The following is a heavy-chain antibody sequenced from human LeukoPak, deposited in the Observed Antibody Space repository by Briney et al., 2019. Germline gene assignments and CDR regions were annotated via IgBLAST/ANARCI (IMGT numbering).Heavy chain of an antibody. J-gene: IGHJ4*02. CDR2: ISAYNGNT. Sequence: GASVKVSCKASGYTFTSYGISWVRQAPGQGLEWMGWISAYNGNTNYAQKLQGRVTMTTDTSTSTAYMELRSLRSDDTAVYYCARDRNLYYDSSGYYCMEYWGQGTLVTVSS. CDR3: ARDRNLYYDSSGYYCMEY. CDR1: GYTFTSYG. D-gene: IGHD3-22*01. V-gene: IGHV1-18*01.